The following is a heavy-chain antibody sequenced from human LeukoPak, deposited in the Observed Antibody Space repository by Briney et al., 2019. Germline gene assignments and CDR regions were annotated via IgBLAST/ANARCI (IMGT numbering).Heavy chain of an antibody. CDR3: ASIKAGPDEDYFDY. V-gene: IGHV1-69*13. Sequence: GASVKVSCKASGGTFSSYAISWVRQAPGQGLEWMGGIIPIFGTANYAQKFQGRVTITADESTSTAYMELSSLRSEDTAVYYCASIKAGPDEDYFDYWGQGTLVTVSS. J-gene: IGHJ4*02. CDR2: IIPIFGTA. CDR1: GGTFSSYA.